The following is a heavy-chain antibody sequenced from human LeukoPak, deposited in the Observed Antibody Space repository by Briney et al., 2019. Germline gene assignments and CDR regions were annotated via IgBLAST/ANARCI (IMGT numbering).Heavy chain of an antibody. D-gene: IGHD1-26*01. CDR3: ARDGSGSYYAY. CDR2: ISSSSSTI. J-gene: IGHJ4*02. V-gene: IGHV3-48*01. Sequence: GGSLRLSCAASGFTFSSYSMNWVRQAPGKGLEWVSYISSSSSTIYYADSVKGRFTISRDNAKNSLYLQMNSLRAEDTAVYYCARDGSGSYYAYWGQGTLVTVSS. CDR1: GFTFSSYS.